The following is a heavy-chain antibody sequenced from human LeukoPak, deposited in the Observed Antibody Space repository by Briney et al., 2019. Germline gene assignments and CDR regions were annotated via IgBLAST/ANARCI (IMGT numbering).Heavy chain of an antibody. Sequence: ASVKVSCKASGYTFTSYGISWVRQATGQGLEWMGWISAYNGNTNHAQKLQGRVTMTTDTPTSTAYMELRSLRSDDTAVYYCARGSGMYYYDSRGYYGSMDVWGQGNTVTVSS. CDR3: ARGSGMYYYDSRGYYGSMDV. CDR1: GYTFTSYG. D-gene: IGHD3-22*01. V-gene: IGHV1-18*01. CDR2: ISAYNGNT. J-gene: IGHJ6*02.